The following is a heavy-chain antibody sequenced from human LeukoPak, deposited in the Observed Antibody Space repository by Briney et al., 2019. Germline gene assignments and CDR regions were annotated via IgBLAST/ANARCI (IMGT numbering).Heavy chain of an antibody. V-gene: IGHV3-23*01. CDR3: AKGLIHLWLQLY. D-gene: IGHD5-18*01. CDR2: ISGSGGST. Sequence: TGGSLRLSCAASGFTFSSYAMSWVRQAPGKGLEWVSAISGSGGSTYYADSVKGRFTISRDNSKNTLYLQMNSLRAEDTAVYYCAKGLIHLWLQLYWGQGTLVTVSS. J-gene: IGHJ4*02. CDR1: GFTFSSYA.